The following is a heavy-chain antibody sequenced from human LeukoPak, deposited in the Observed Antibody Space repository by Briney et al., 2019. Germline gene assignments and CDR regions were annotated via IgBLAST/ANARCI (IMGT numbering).Heavy chain of an antibody. V-gene: IGHV4-4*07. CDR3: ARVATYYDFWSGPPDYYGMDV. CDR1: GGSISSYY. D-gene: IGHD3-3*01. CDR2: IYTSGST. Sequence: PSEALSLTCTVSGGSISSYYWSWIRQPAGKGLEWIGRIYTSGSTNYNPSLKSRVTMSVDTSKNQFSLKLSSVTAADTAMYYCARVATYYDFWSGPPDYYGMDVWGQGTTVTVSS. J-gene: IGHJ6*02.